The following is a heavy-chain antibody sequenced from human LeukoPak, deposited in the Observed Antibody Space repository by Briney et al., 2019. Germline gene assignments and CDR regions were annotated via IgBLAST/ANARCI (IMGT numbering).Heavy chain of an antibody. V-gene: IGHV3-33*01. Sequence: GGSLRLSCAASGFTFSSFAMHWVRQAPGKGLEWVADIWYNGSNKYYAESVKGRFTISRDNSKNTLYLQMDSLRAEDTAVYYCERPLGGRNFDYWGQGTLVTVSS. D-gene: IGHD2-15*01. CDR3: ERPLGGRNFDY. J-gene: IGHJ4*02. CDR2: IWYNGSNK. CDR1: GFTFSSFA.